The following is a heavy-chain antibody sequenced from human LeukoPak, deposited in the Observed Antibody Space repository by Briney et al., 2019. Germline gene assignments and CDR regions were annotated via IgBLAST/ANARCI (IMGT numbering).Heavy chain of an antibody. D-gene: IGHD3-9*01. V-gene: IGHV1-69*10. CDR1: GGTFSSYA. CDR3: ARGKSYDILTGYYTNYYYGMDV. J-gene: IGHJ6*02. CDR2: IIPIFGIP. Sequence: ASVKVSCKASGGTFSSYAISWVRQAPGQGLKGMGGIIPIFGIPNYAQKFQGRVTITPDKSTSTAYMELSSLRSEDTAVYYCARGKSYDILTGYYTNYYYGMDVWGQGTTVTVSS.